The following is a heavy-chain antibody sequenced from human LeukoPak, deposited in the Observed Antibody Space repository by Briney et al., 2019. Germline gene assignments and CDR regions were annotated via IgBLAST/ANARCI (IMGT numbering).Heavy chain of an antibody. CDR1: GFTFSSYA. D-gene: IGHD1-14*01. J-gene: IGHJ3*01. CDR2: ISWDGSAK. CDR3: AKGLRGLRNRIMGDTFDL. V-gene: IGHV3-30*01. Sequence: GGSLRLSCAASGFTFSSYAIHWVRQAPGKGLEWVAFISWDGSAKYYADSVKGRFTISRDNSKNTLYLQMNSLRVEDTAVFYCAKGLRGLRNRIMGDTFDLWGQGTMVAVSS.